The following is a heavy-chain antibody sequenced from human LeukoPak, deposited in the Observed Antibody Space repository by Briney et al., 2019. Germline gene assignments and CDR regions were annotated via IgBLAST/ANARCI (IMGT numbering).Heavy chain of an antibody. CDR1: GYTFTSYG. CDR2: ISANSGNT. Sequence: ASVKVSCKASGYTFTSYGITWVRQAPGQGLEWMGWISANSGNTNYAQKLQGRVTMTTDTSTSTAYMELRSLSSDDTAVYYCARAGQLYSGSYVAVYWGQGTLVTVSS. D-gene: IGHD1-26*01. J-gene: IGHJ4*02. CDR3: ARAGQLYSGSYVAVY. V-gene: IGHV1-18*01.